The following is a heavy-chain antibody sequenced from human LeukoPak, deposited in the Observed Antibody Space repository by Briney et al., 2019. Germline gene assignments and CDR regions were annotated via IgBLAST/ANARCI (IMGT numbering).Heavy chain of an antibody. CDR3: ARGITMIVGYAFDI. V-gene: IGHV4-4*02. CDR1: GGSISSSNW. D-gene: IGHD3-22*01. Sequence: YPSGTLSLTCAVSGGSISSSNWWSWVRQPPGKGLEWIGEIYHSGSTNYNPSLKSRVSISVDKSKSQFSLKLSSVTAADTAVYYCARGITMIVGYAFDIWGQGTMVTVSS. J-gene: IGHJ3*02. CDR2: IYHSGST.